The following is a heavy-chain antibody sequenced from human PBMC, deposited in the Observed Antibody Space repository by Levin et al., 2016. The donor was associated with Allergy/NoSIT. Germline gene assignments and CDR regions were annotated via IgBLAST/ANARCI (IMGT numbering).Heavy chain of an antibody. CDR2: INPNSGGT. V-gene: IGHV1-2*02. CDR3: ARDAGINGH. CDR1: GYTFTGYY. J-gene: IGHJ4*02. D-gene: IGHD2-8*01. Sequence: GGSLRLSCAASGYTFTGYYMHWVRQAPGQGLEWMGWINPNSGGTNYAQKFQGRVTMTRDTSISTAYMELSRLRSDDTAVYYCARDAGINGHWGQGTLVTVSS.